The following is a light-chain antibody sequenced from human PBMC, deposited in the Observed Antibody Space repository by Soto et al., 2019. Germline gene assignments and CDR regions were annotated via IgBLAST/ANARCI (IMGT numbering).Light chain of an antibody. V-gene: IGKV1-5*01. J-gene: IGKJ1*01. Sequence: DIQMTQSPSTLSASVGDRVTITCRASQSISSWLAWYQQQPGKAPKFLIYDASSLESGVPSRFSGSGSGTEFTLTISSLQPDDFATYYCQQYNTYSPTFGQGTKVEIK. CDR3: QQYNTYSPT. CDR2: DAS. CDR1: QSISSW.